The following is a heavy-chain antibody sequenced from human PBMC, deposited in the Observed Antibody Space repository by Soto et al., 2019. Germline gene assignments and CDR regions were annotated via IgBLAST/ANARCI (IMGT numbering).Heavy chain of an antibody. CDR3: ARGCSGGSCYSADWFDP. D-gene: IGHD2-15*01. J-gene: IGHJ5*02. V-gene: IGHV4-30-2*01. Sequence: SETLSLTCAVCGGSISSGGYSWSWIRQPPGKGLEWIGYIYHSGSTYYNPSLKSRVTISVDRSKNQFSLKLSSVTAADTAVYYCARGCSGGSCYSADWFDPWGQGTLVTVSS. CDR2: IYHSGST. CDR1: GGSISSGGYS.